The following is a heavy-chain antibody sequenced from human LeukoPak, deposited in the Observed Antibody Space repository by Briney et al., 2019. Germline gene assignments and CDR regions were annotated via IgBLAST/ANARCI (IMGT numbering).Heavy chain of an antibody. J-gene: IGHJ4*02. Sequence: GGSLRLSCAASGFTFSSYAMSWVRQAPGKGLEWVSAISGSGGSTYYADSVKGRFTISRDNSKNTLYLQMNSLRAEDTAVYYCAKGGRHDILTGYSVWGQGTLVTVSS. V-gene: IGHV3-23*01. D-gene: IGHD3-9*01. CDR1: GFTFSSYA. CDR2: ISGSGGST. CDR3: AKGGRHDILTGYSV.